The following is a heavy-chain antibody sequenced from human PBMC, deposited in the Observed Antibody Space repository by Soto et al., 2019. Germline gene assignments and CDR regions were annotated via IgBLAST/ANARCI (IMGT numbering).Heavy chain of an antibody. Sequence: GASVKVSCKASGGTFNSYDINWVRQASGQGLEWMGGIIPIVETPKYAQKSQGRVTITADESTNTVYMELSSLRSEDTAMYYCAREPATAKPEGVDFWGQGTLVTVSS. J-gene: IGHJ4*02. CDR2: IIPIVETP. V-gene: IGHV1-69*13. D-gene: IGHD1-1*01. CDR1: GGTFNSYD. CDR3: AREPATAKPEGVDF.